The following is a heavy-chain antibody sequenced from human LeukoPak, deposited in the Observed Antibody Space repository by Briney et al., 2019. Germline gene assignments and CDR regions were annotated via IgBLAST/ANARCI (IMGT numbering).Heavy chain of an antibody. CDR3: ARKGYSYSYFDY. CDR2: IYHSGST. D-gene: IGHD5-18*01. CDR1: GGSISSGNYY. V-gene: IGHV4-39*07. Sequence: SETLSLTCTVSGGSISSGNYYWGWIRQPPGKGLEWIGSIYHSGSTYYNPSLKSRVTISVDTSKNQFSLKLSSVTAADTAMYYCARKGYSYSYFDYWGQGTLVTVSS. J-gene: IGHJ4*02.